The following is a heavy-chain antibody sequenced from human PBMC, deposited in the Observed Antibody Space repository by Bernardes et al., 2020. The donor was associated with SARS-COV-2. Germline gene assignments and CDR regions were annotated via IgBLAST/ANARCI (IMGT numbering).Heavy chain of an antibody. D-gene: IGHD2-15*01. CDR1: GASINSGGYY. J-gene: IGHJ6*02. Sequence: SETLSLTCAVSGASINSGGYYWGWVRQRPGKGLEWLGYAYSSGSASYNSGNTYYNPSLRSRVSISIDMSENEFSLKLTSVTAADTAVYFCARDGLRSGYDFSFGMDVWGPGTTVTV. CDR3: ARDGLRSGYDFSFGMDV. CDR2: AYSSGSASYNSGNT. V-gene: IGHV4-31*11.